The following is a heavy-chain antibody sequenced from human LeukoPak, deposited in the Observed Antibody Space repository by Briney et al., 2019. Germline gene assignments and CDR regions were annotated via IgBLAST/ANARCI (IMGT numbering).Heavy chain of an antibody. CDR1: GFTFSSYG. CDR3: ARDLPSIDLWSGYQDY. D-gene: IGHD3-3*01. J-gene: IGHJ4*02. V-gene: IGHV3-30*02. Sequence: PGGSLRLSCAASGFTFSSYGIHWVRQAPGKGLEWVAFIRYDGSNKYYADSVKGRFTISRDNSKNTLYLQMNSLRVEDTAVYYCARDLPSIDLWSGYQDYWGQGTLVTVSS. CDR2: IRYDGSNK.